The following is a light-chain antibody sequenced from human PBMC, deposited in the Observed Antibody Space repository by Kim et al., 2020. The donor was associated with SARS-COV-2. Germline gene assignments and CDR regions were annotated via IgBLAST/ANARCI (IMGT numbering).Light chain of an antibody. J-gene: IGKJ4*01. CDR3: LQHYSYPHT. V-gene: IGKV1-17*01. Sequence: SASVGDRVTIACRASQAIRIDLVWYQHKPGQAPKRLIHAASNLQSGVPARFSGSGSGTEFTLTISSLQPEDFGNYYCLQHYSYPHTFGGGTTVEIK. CDR1: QAIRID. CDR2: AAS.